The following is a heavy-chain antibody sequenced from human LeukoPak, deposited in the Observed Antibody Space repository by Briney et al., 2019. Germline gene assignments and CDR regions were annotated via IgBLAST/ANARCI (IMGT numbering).Heavy chain of an antibody. Sequence: GGSLRLSCAASGFTFSSYAMHWVRQAPGKGLEWVAVISYDGSNKYYADSVKGRFTISRDNSKNTLYLQMNSLRAEDTAVYYCAREAAAGRGFDYRGQGTLVTVSS. V-gene: IGHV3-30*04. CDR2: ISYDGSNK. J-gene: IGHJ4*02. CDR3: AREAAAGRGFDY. D-gene: IGHD6-13*01. CDR1: GFTFSSYA.